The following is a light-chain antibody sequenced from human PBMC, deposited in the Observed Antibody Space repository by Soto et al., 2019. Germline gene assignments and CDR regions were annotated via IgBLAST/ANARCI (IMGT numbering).Light chain of an antibody. CDR3: QQLHSYPFT. V-gene: IGKV1-9*01. CDR2: AAS. CDR1: QDIAIY. J-gene: IGKJ5*01. Sequence: IQLTQSPSSLSASVGDRVTITCRASQDIAIYLAWYQQKPGEAPKLLIYAASTLQSGVPSRFSGSGSGTDFTLTINSLQPEDFATYYCQQLHSYPFTFGQGTRLEIK.